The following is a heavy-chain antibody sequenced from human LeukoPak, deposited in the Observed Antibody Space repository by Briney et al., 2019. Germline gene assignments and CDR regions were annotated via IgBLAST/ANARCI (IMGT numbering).Heavy chain of an antibody. CDR1: GGSFSGYY. Sequence: SETLSLTCAVYGGSFSGYYWSWIRQPPGKGLEWIGEINHSGSTNYNPSLKSRVTISVDTSKNQFSLKLSSMTAADTAVYYCARADGGWYDYWGQGTLVTVSS. D-gene: IGHD6-19*01. J-gene: IGHJ4*02. V-gene: IGHV4-34*01. CDR3: ARADGGWYDY. CDR2: INHSGST.